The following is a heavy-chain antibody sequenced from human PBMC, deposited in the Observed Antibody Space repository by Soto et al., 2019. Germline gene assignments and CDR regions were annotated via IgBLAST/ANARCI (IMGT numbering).Heavy chain of an antibody. Sequence: GGSLRLSCASSGFTFSSYAMHLVRQAPGKGLEWVAVISYDGSNKYYADSVKGRFTISRDNSKNTLYLQMNSLRAEDTAVYYCAGAHSSSSRDYYGMDVWGQGTTVTVSS. J-gene: IGHJ6*02. D-gene: IGHD6-6*01. CDR3: AGAHSSSSRDYYGMDV. CDR1: GFTFSSYA. CDR2: ISYDGSNK. V-gene: IGHV3-30-3*01.